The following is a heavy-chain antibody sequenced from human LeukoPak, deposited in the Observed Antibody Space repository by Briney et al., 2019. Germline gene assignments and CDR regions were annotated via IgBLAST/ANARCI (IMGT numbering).Heavy chain of an antibody. J-gene: IGHJ4*02. D-gene: IGHD2/OR15-2a*01. V-gene: IGHV3-7*01. CDR1: GFRFSRYW. CDR2: IKQ. CDR3: ARTSFYSFDS. Sequence: GGSLRLSCAASGFRFSRYWMSWVRQAPGKGLEWVAHIKQDVDSVKGRFTISRDNAKSSLYLQMDSLRPEDTAVYFCARTSFYSFDSWGQGTLVTVSS.